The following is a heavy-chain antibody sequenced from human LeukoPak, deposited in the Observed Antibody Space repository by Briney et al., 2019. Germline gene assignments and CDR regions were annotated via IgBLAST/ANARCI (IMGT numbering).Heavy chain of an antibody. Sequence: SETLSLTCTVSGGSISSSSYYWGWIRQPPGKGLEWIGSIYYSGSTYYNPSLKSRVTISVDTSKNQFSLKLSSVTAADTAVYYCAISDRYSCGRPSVYFDYWGQGTLVTVSS. CDR1: GGSISSSSYY. J-gene: IGHJ4*02. CDR3: AISDRYSCGRPSVYFDY. CDR2: IYYSGST. V-gene: IGHV4-39*01. D-gene: IGHD5-18*01.